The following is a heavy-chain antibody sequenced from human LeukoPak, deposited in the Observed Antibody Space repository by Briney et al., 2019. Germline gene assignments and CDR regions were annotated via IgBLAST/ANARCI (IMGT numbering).Heavy chain of an antibody. D-gene: IGHD3-10*01. CDR2: ISSSSSYI. Sequence: GGSLRLSCAASGFTFSSYSMNWVRQAPGKGLEWVSSISSSSSYINYADSVKGRFTISRDNAKNSLYLQMNSLRAEDTAVYYCARGSGGWYFGYWGQGTLVTVSS. J-gene: IGHJ4*02. CDR3: ARGSGGWYFGY. CDR1: GFTFSSYS. V-gene: IGHV3-21*01.